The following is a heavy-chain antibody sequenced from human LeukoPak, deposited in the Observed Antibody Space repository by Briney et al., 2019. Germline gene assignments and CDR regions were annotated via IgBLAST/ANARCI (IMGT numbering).Heavy chain of an antibody. Sequence: SETLSLTCTVSGDSISSSSYYWGWIRQPPGKGLEWIGSIYYSGSTYYNPSLKSRVTISVDTSKNQFSLNLSSLTAADTAVYYCARTSVGMRGYYFDSWGQGTLVTVSS. J-gene: IGHJ4*02. CDR3: ARTSVGMRGYYFDS. CDR1: GDSISSSSYY. CDR2: IYYSGST. V-gene: IGHV4-39*07. D-gene: IGHD3-10*01.